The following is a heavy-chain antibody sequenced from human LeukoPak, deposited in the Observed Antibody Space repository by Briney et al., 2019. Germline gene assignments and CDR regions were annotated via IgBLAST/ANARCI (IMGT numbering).Heavy chain of an antibody. Sequence: SETLSLTCAVYGGSFSGYYWSWIRQPPGKGLEWIGEINHSGSTNYNPSLKGRVTISVDTSRNQFSLKLSSVTAADTAMYYCARRGGYNSLGYWGQGTLVTVSS. CDR1: GGSFSGYY. V-gene: IGHV4-34*01. D-gene: IGHD5-24*01. CDR2: INHSGST. CDR3: ARRGGYNSLGY. J-gene: IGHJ4*02.